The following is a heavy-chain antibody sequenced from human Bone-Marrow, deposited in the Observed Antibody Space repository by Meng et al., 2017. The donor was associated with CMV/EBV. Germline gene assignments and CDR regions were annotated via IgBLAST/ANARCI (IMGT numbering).Heavy chain of an antibody. D-gene: IGHD5-18*01. Sequence: SVKVSCKASGGTFSSYAISWVRQAPGQGLEWMGGIIPIFGTANYAQKFQGRVTITADKSTSTAYMELSSLRSEDTAVYYCARMPDVAPLRLWYNDAFDIWGQGTMVTVSS. CDR1: GGTFSSYA. CDR2: IIPIFGTA. CDR3: ARMPDVAPLRLWYNDAFDI. J-gene: IGHJ3*02. V-gene: IGHV1-69*06.